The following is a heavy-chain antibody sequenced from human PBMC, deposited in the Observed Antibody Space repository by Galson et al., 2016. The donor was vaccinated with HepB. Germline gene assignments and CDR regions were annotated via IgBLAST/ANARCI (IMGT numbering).Heavy chain of an antibody. CDR3: ARGVQGDAWLKYYYYYAIEV. Sequence: SVKVSCKASGYTFTSYDINWVRQATGQGLEWIGRMNPNSGNTGYAQKFQGRVTMTRNTSITTAYMELSSLRSEDTAVYYCARGVQGDAWLKYYYYYAIEVWGQGTTVTVSS. V-gene: IGHV1-8*01. CDR2: MNPNSGNT. J-gene: IGHJ6*02. D-gene: IGHD3-22*01. CDR1: GYTFTSYD.